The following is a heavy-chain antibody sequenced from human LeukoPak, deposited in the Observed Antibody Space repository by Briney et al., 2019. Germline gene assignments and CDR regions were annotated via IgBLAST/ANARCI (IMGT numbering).Heavy chain of an antibody. CDR1: GGSISSYY. CDR3: ARESITMVHPLDP. CDR2: IYYSGST. V-gene: IGHV4-59*01. J-gene: IGHJ5*02. Sequence: SETLSLTCTVSGGSISSYYWSWIRQPPGKGLEWIGYIYYSGSTNYNPSLKSRVTTSVDTSKNQFSLKLSSVTAADTAVYYCARESITMVHPLDPWGQGTLVTVSS. D-gene: IGHD3-10*01.